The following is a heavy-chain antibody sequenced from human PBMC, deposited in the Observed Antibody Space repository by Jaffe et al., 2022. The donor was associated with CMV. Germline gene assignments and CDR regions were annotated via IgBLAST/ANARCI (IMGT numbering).Heavy chain of an antibody. J-gene: IGHJ6*02. V-gene: IGHV1-2*02. D-gene: IGHD5-18*01. CDR3: ASDTAMVYPPYYYYYYGMDV. CDR1: GYTFTGYY. CDR2: INPNSGGT. Sequence: QVQLVQSGAEVKKPGASVKVSCKASGYTFTGYYMHWVRQAPGQGLEWMGWINPNSGGTNYAQKFQGRVTMTRDTSISTAYMELSRLRSDDTAVYYCASDTAMVYPPYYYYYYGMDVWGQGTTVTVSS.